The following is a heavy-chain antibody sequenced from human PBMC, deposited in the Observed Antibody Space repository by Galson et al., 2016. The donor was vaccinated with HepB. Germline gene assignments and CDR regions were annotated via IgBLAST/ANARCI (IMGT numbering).Heavy chain of an antibody. CDR2: IYPGDSDT. CDR3: ARASRSYYNWFNP. D-gene: IGHD3-10*01. J-gene: IGHJ5*02. V-gene: IGHV5-51*01. Sequence: QSGAEVKKPGESLKISCSTSGYKFATYWIGWVRQVSGKGLEGRGVIYPGDSDTRYSPSFQGQVTISADKSVNTTYLELTSLKASDTAIYYCARASRSYYNWFNPWGQGTLVTVSS. CDR1: GYKFATYW.